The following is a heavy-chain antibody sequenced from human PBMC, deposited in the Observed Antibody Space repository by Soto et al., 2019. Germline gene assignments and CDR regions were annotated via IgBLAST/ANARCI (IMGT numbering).Heavy chain of an antibody. CDR1: GGSVSSGSCY. CDR3: ARAHIAAAGSFDY. V-gene: IGHV4-61*01. Sequence: SETLSLTCTVSGGSVSSGSCYWSWIRQPPGKGLEWIGYIYYSGSTNYNPSLKSRVTISVDTSKNQFSLKLSSVTAADTAVYYCARAHIAAAGSFDYWGQGTLVTVSS. J-gene: IGHJ4*02. D-gene: IGHD6-13*01. CDR2: IYYSGST.